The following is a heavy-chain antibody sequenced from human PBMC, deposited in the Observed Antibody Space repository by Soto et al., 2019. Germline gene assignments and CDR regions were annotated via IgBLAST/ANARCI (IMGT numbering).Heavy chain of an antibody. Sequence: QVQLVQSGAEVKKPGSSVKVSCKASGGTFSSYPISWVRQAPGQGLEWMGRIIPILGIANYAQKFQGRGTITADKSTSTAYRELSSLRSEDTAVYYCARGGSSGWWGDWGQGTLVTVSS. CDR1: GGTFSSYP. CDR2: IIPILGIA. V-gene: IGHV1-69*02. D-gene: IGHD6-19*01. J-gene: IGHJ4*02. CDR3: ARGGSSGWWGD.